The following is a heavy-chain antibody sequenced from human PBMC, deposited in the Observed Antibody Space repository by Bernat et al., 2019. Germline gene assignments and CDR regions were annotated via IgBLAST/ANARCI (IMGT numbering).Heavy chain of an antibody. Sequence: QVQLQESGPGLVKPSQTLSLTCTVSGGSISSGGYYWSWIRQHPGKGLEWIGYIYYSGSIYYNPSLKSRVTISVDTSKNQFSLKLSSVTDADTAVYYCARSGSGYDKIYYYYYYYMDVWGKGTTVTVSS. CDR1: GGSISSGGYY. CDR2: IYYSGSI. J-gene: IGHJ6*03. CDR3: ARSGSGYDKIYYYYYYYMDV. V-gene: IGHV4-31*03. D-gene: IGHD5-12*01.